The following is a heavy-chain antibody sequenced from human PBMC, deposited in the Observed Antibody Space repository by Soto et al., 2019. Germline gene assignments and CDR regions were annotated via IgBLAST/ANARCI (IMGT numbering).Heavy chain of an antibody. V-gene: IGHV4-30-4*01. Sequence: SETLSLTCTASGGYITIDDYYWSWIRQAPGKGLEWIGFTYYTGTTYDNPSLKSRVTMSVDPSRTHFSLGLSSVTAADTAVYYCARGYYCYGMDVWGQGTTVTVS. J-gene: IGHJ6*02. CDR3: ARGYYCYGMDV. CDR1: GGYITIDDYY. CDR2: TYYTGTT.